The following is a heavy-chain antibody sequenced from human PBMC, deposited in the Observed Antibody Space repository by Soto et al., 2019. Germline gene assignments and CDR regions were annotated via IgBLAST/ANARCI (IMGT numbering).Heavy chain of an antibody. J-gene: IGHJ6*02. V-gene: IGHV1-69*01. D-gene: IGHD6-6*01. CDR2: ISPIFGTA. Sequence: QVQLVQSGAEVKKPGSSVKVSCKASGGTFSSYAISWVRQAPGQGLEWMGGISPIFGTANYAQKFQGRVTIPADESTSTAYMERSSLRAEDTAVYYCARSYSSSPLESFRAGMDVWGQGTTVTVSS. CDR3: ARSYSSSPLESFRAGMDV. CDR1: GGTFSSYA.